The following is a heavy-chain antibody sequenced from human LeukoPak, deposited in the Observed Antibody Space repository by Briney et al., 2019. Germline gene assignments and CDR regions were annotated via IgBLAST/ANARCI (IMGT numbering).Heavy chain of an antibody. CDR1: GGSFSGYY. D-gene: IGHD2-15*01. CDR2: IYTSGST. V-gene: IGHV4-59*10. J-gene: IGHJ6*03. Sequence: SETLSLTCAVYGGSFSGYYWSWIRQPAGKGLEWIGRIYTSGSTNYNPSLKSRVTISVDTSKNQFSLKLSSVTAADTAVYYCARVVVVAATSRSYYYYYMDVWGKGTTVTVSS. CDR3: ARVVVVAATSRSYYYYYMDV.